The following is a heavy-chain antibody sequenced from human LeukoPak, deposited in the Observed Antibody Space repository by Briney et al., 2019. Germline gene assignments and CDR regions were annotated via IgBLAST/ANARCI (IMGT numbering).Heavy chain of an antibody. Sequence: PGGSLRLSCAASGFTFSNAWMSWVRQAPGQGLEWVGRIKSKTDGGTTDYAAPVKGRFTISRDDSKNTLYLQMNSLKTEDTGVYYCTTIRGYCSSTSCYALDYWGQGTLVTVTS. J-gene: IGHJ4*02. V-gene: IGHV3-15*01. D-gene: IGHD2-2*01. CDR1: GFTFSNAW. CDR3: TTIRGYCSSTSCYALDY. CDR2: IKSKTDGGTT.